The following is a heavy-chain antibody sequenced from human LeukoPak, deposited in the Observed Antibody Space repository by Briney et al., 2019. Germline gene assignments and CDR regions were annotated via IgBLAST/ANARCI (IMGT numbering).Heavy chain of an antibody. Sequence: PGGSLRLSCVGSGFTFSNYWMSWFRQAPGKGLEWVANIKEDGSEKHYVDSVRGRVTISRDNAKSSLQLQMSSLKAEDSAVYYCARDERGGYFVYWGQGILVTVSS. V-gene: IGHV3-7*01. J-gene: IGHJ4*02. CDR1: GFTFSNYW. CDR3: ARDERGGYFVY. D-gene: IGHD2-2*03. CDR2: IKEDGSEK.